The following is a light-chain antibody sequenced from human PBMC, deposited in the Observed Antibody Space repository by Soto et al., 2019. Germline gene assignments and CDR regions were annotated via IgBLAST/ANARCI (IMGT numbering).Light chain of an antibody. CDR3: SSYTPSSTPFV. CDR1: SSDVGGYNF. Sequence: QAVVTQPASVSGSPGQSITISCTGTSSDVGGYNFVSWYQHHPGKAPKLIIYDVSNRPSGVSNRFSGSKSGNTASLTISGLQAEDEADYYCSSYTPSSTPFVFGIGTKVTVL. CDR2: DVS. J-gene: IGLJ1*01. V-gene: IGLV2-14*03.